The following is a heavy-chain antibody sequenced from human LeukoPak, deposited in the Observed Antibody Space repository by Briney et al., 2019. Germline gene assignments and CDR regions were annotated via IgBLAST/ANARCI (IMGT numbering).Heavy chain of an antibody. D-gene: IGHD6-13*01. CDR2: INPNSGGT. CDR3: ARDRLAASGSGA. CDR1: GYTFTGYS. J-gene: IGHJ5*02. V-gene: IGHV1-2*06. Sequence: GASVKVSCMASGYTFTGYSMHWVRQAPGQGLEWMGRINPNSGGTNYAQKFQGRVTMTRDTSISTAYMELSSLRSDDTAVYYCARDRLAASGSGAWGQGTLVTVSS.